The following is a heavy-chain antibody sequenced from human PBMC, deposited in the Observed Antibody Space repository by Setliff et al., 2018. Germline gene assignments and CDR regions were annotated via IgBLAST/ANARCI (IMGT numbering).Heavy chain of an antibody. CDR2: IYHSGGT. CDR3: ARMTGFAYMDV. Sequence: ASETLSLTCAVSGYSMSSGYYWGWFRQPPGKGLEWIGSIYHSGGTSYNPSLKSRVTISLDTSKSQFFLKLNSVTAADTGVYYCARMTGFAYMDVWGKGTPVTVSS. J-gene: IGHJ6*03. CDR1: GYSMSSGYY. V-gene: IGHV4-38-2*01.